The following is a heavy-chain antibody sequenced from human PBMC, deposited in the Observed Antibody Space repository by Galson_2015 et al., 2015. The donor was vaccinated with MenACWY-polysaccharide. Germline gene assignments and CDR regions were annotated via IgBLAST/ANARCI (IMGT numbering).Heavy chain of an antibody. J-gene: IGHJ4*02. CDR2: ISYIPGTT. D-gene: IGHD4-17*01. V-gene: IGHV3-23*01. CDR1: GFTFSNYA. CDR3: AKGAGFDFGDYGFYYHF. Sequence: GSLRLSCAASGFTFSNYAMSWVRQAPGKGLEWVSSISYIPGTTSYADSVKGRFTISRDNSMNTVHLQMNSLRVEDTAVYFCAKGAGFDFGDYGFYYHFWGQGALVTVSS.